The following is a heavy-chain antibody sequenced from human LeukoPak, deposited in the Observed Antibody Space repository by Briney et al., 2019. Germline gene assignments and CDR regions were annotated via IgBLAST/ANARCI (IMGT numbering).Heavy chain of an antibody. V-gene: IGHV4-59*12. J-gene: IGHJ5*02. CDR3: ARAGHSSSWYWGWREVRFDP. CDR1: GGSISNYH. D-gene: IGHD6-13*01. CDR2: IYYSGST. Sequence: PSESLSLTCTVFGGSISNYHWSWVRQPPGKGLEWIGYIYYSGSTNYNPSLKSRVTMSVDTSKNQFSLKLSSVTAADTAVYYCARAGHSSSWYWGWREVRFDPWGQGTLVTVSS.